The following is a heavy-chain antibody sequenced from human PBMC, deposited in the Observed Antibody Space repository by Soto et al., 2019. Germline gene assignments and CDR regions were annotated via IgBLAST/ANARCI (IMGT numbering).Heavy chain of an antibody. CDR1: GFICSSYD. CDR3: AKATATGGGAFEI. J-gene: IGHJ3*02. D-gene: IGHD2-8*02. CDR2: ILVGGST. Sequence: GALRLSCAVSGFICSSYDMSWVRQAPGKGLEWVSTILVGGSTHYEDSVTGRFTISRDTSKNTVYLQMNSLTAGDTAVYYCAKATATGGGAFEIYGQGTMVTVSS. V-gene: IGHV3-23*01.